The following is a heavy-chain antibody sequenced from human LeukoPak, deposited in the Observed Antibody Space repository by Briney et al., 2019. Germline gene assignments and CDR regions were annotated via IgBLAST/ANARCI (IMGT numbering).Heavy chain of an antibody. CDR1: GFTVSSNY. V-gene: IGHV3-53*01. CDR3: ARVNSGRGYSFDY. J-gene: IGHJ4*02. CDR2: IYSGGST. D-gene: IGHD5-18*01. Sequence: GGSLRLSCAASGFTVSSNYMSWVRQAPGKGLEWVSVIYSGGSTYYADSVKGRFTISRDNSKNTLYLQMNSLRAEDTAVYYCARVNSGRGYSFDYWGQGTLVTVSS.